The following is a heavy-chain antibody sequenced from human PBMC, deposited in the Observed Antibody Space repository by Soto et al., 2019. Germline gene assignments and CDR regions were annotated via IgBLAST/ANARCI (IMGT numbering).Heavy chain of an antibody. CDR3: ARGIMITFGGVIADAYYYYGMDG. CDR2: INHSGST. CDR1: GGSFSGYY. D-gene: IGHD3-16*02. Sequence: SETLSLTCAVYGGSFSGYYWSCSRQPPGKWLERIWEINHSGSTNSNPSLKSRGTISVDTSKNQFSLKLSSVTAADPDVDYCARGIMITFGGVIADAYYYYGMDGCGRGTTVTVSS. V-gene: IGHV4-34*01. J-gene: IGHJ6*04.